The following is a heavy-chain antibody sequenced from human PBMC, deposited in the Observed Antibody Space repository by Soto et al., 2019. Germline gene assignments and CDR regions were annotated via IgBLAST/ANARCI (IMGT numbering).Heavy chain of an antibody. Sequence: EVQLVETGGGLVQPGGSLRLSCVVSGFNFRSESMTWVRQAPGKGQECVSYINSGSSVIRYADSVKGRFTVFRDNDRDSLYLQMNGLRAEDSAVYYCARGVGTSWFFRWCQGTLVTVSS. D-gene: IGHD2-2*01. CDR3: ARGVGTSWFFR. CDR2: INSGSSVI. V-gene: IGHV3-48*01. CDR1: GFNFRSES. J-gene: IGHJ5*02.